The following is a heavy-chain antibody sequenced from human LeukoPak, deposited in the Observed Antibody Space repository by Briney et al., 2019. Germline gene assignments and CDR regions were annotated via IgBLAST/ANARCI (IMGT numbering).Heavy chain of an antibody. CDR3: ARGFRGPNFDY. Sequence: SETLSLTCTVSGGSISTSNYYWGWIRQPPGKGLEWIGNIFYSGSTYYSPSLRSRVTISLDTSRNQFSLKLNSVTAADTAVYYCARGFRGPNFDYWGQGTLVTVSS. CDR2: IFYSGST. D-gene: IGHD3-10*01. V-gene: IGHV4-39*07. J-gene: IGHJ4*02. CDR1: GGSISTSNYY.